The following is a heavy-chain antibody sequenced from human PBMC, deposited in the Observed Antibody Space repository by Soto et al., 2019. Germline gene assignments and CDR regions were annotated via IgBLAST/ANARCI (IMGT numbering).Heavy chain of an antibody. CDR1: GFTFSSYA. D-gene: IGHD1-26*01. J-gene: IGHJ4*02. Sequence: EVQLLESGGGLVQPGGSLRLSCAASGFTFSSYAMSWVRQAPGKGLEWVSPISGSGDNAYYTDSVKGRFTISRDNSKNTLYLQMYSLRVEDTALYYCAKGRRVGPTTSFDYWGQGTLVTVSS. CDR3: AKGRRVGPTTSFDY. CDR2: ISGSGDNA. V-gene: IGHV3-23*01.